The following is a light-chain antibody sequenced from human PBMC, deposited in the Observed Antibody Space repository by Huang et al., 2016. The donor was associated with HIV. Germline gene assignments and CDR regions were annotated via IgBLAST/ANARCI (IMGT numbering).Light chain of an antibody. V-gene: IGKV3-15*01. J-gene: IGKJ2*01. Sequence: EIVMTQSPATLSVSPGERATLSCRASQSLSSNLAWYQQKPGQAPRRLIYGASTRATGIPARFRGSGSGTEFTLTISSLLSEDFAVYYCQQYNDWPETFGQGTKLEIK. CDR2: GAS. CDR1: QSLSSN. CDR3: QQYNDWPET.